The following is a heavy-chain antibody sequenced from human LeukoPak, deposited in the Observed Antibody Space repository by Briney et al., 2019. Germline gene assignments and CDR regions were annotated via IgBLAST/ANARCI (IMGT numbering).Heavy chain of an antibody. J-gene: IGHJ2*01. D-gene: IGHD1-26*01. Sequence: GGSLRLSCAASESTFSSYSMNWVRRAPGRGLEWISYITSSSSTIYYADSVKGRFTISRDNAKNSLYLQMNSLRAEDTAVYYCARDLQWELNYWYFDLWGRGTLVTVSS. CDR2: ITSSSSTI. CDR1: ESTFSSYS. V-gene: IGHV3-48*04. CDR3: ARDLQWELNYWYFDL.